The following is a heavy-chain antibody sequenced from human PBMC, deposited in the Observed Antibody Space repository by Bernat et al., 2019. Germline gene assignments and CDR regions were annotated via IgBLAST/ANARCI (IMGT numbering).Heavy chain of an antibody. Sequence: EVQLLESGGGLVQPGGSLRLSCAASGFTFSSYAMSWVRQAPGKGLEWVSAISGSGGSTYYADSVKGRFTISRDNSKNTLYMQMNSLRAEDTAVYYCAKDLQYSSSWYPYYYYGMDVWGQGTTVTVSS. V-gene: IGHV3-23*01. D-gene: IGHD6-13*01. CDR2: ISGSGGST. J-gene: IGHJ6*02. CDR3: AKDLQYSSSWYPYYYYGMDV. CDR1: GFTFSSYA.